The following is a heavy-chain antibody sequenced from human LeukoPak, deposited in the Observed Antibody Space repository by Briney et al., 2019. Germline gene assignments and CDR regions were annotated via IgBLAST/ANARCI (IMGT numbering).Heavy chain of an antibody. CDR1: GGSFSGYY. D-gene: IGHD3-10*01. CDR2: INHSGRT. CDR3: ARGVDYYGV. V-gene: IGHV4-34*01. J-gene: IGHJ4*02. Sequence: SETLSLSCAVYGGSFSGYYWNWIRQPPGKGLEWIGEINHSGRTNYNPSLKSRVTISVDTSKKQFSLKLSSVTAADTAVYYCARGVDYYGVWGQGTLVTVSS.